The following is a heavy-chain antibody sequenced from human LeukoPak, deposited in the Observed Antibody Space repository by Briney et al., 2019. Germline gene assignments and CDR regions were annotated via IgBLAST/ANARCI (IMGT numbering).Heavy chain of an antibody. CDR3: ARVLHKRNYDSTTYYGY. J-gene: IGHJ4*02. CDR1: GFTVSSHN. CDR2: LYSGGST. V-gene: IGHV3-66*01. D-gene: IGHD3-22*01. Sequence: GGSLRLYCAASGFTVSSHNMSWVRQAPGKGLEWVSVLYSGGSTYYADSVKGRFTISRDNSKNTLYFQMNSLRAEDTAVYYCARVLHKRNYDSTTYYGYWGQGTLVTVSS.